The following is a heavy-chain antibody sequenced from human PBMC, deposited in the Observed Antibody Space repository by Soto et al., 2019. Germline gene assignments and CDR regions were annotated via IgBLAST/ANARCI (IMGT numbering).Heavy chain of an antibody. D-gene: IGHD2-2*01. CDR3: ARGSYCSSTSCYGRDWFDP. J-gene: IGHJ5*02. CDR2: IYTSGST. Sequence: QVQLQESGPGLVKPSETLSLTCTVSGGSISSYYWSWIRQPAGKGLEWIGRIYTSGSTNYNPSLMSRVTMSVDTSKNQFSLKLSSVTAADTAVYYCARGSYCSSTSCYGRDWFDPWGQGTLVTVSS. V-gene: IGHV4-4*07. CDR1: GGSISSYY.